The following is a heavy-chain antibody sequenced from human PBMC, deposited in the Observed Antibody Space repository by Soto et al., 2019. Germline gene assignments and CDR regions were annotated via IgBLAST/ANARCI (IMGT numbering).Heavy chain of an antibody. CDR2: IIPIFGTA. CDR3: ARGPYDSSGPWGYFDY. V-gene: IGHV1-69*06. CDR1: GGTFSSYA. Sequence: SVKVSCKASGGTFSSYAISWVRQAPGQGLEWMGGIIPIFGTANYAQKFQGRVTITADRSTSTACMELSSLRSEDTAVYYCARGPYDSSGPWGYFDYWGQGTLVTVSS. D-gene: IGHD3-22*01. J-gene: IGHJ4*02.